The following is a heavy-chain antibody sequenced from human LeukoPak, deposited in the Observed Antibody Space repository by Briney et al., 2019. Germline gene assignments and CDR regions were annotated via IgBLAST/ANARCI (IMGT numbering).Heavy chain of an antibody. CDR3: ARTMTMVRGVTKFDY. D-gene: IGHD3-10*01. V-gene: IGHV4-39*07. J-gene: IGHJ4*02. CDR1: GGSIGSSSYY. CDR2: IYYSGST. Sequence: SETLLLTWTVSGGSIGSSSYYWGWIRQPPGKGLEWIGSIYYSGSTYYNPSLKSRVTISVDTSKKQFSLKLSSVTAADTAVYYCARTMTMVRGVTKFDYWGQGTLVTVSS.